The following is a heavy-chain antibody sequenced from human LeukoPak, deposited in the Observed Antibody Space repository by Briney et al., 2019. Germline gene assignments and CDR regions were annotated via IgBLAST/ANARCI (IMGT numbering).Heavy chain of an antibody. V-gene: IGHV4-59*01. D-gene: IGHD3-3*01. CDR1: GGSISSYY. CDR3: ARDDTIFGVVNPRNNAFDI. Sequence: SETLSLTCTVSGGSISSYYWSWIRQPPGKGLEWIGYIYYSGSTNYNPSLKSRVIISVDTSKNQFSLKLSSVTAADTAVYYCARDDTIFGVVNPRNNAFDIWGQGTMVTVSS. CDR2: IYYSGST. J-gene: IGHJ3*02.